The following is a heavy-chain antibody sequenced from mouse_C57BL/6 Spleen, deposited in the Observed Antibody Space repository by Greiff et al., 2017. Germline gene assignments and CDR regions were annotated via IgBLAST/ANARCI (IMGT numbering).Heavy chain of an antibody. CDR1: GYTFTGYW. V-gene: IGHV1-9*01. Sequence: QVQLKESGAELMKPGASVKLSCKATGYTFTGYWIEWVKQRPGHGLEWIGEILPGSGSTNYNAKFKGKATFTADTSSNTAYMQLSSLTTEDSAIYYCARVGPGYWGQGTTLTVSS. CDR3: ARVGPGY. J-gene: IGHJ2*01. D-gene: IGHD4-1*01. CDR2: ILPGSGST.